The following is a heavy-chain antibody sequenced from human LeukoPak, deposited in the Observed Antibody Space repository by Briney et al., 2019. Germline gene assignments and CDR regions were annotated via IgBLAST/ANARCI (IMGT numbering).Heavy chain of an antibody. CDR2: IYYSGST. J-gene: IGHJ4*02. CDR1: GGSISSYY. V-gene: IGHV4-59*08. D-gene: IGHD2-21*01. Sequence: SETLSLTCTVSGGSISSYYWSWIRQPPGKGLEWIGYIYYSGSTNYNPSLKSRVTISVDTSKNQFSLKLSSVTAADTAVYYCARLGSARLFRLFDYWGQGTLVTVSS. CDR3: ARLGSARLFRLFDY.